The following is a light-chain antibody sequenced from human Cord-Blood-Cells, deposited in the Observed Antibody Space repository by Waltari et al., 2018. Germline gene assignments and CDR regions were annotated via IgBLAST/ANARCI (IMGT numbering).Light chain of an antibody. Sequence: QSALTQPASVSGSPGQSSTISCTGTSRDVGGYNYVSWYQQHPGKATKLMIYEVSNRPSGVSNRFSGSKSGNTASLTISGLQAEDEADYYCSSYTSSSTSYVFGTGTKVTVL. CDR2: EVS. CDR3: SSYTSSSTSYV. V-gene: IGLV2-14*01. CDR1: SRDVGGYNY. J-gene: IGLJ1*01.